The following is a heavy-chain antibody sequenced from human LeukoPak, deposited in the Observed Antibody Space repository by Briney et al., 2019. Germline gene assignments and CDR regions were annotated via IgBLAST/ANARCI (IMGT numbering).Heavy chain of an antibody. CDR1: GGSFSGYY. Sequence: ASETLSLTCAVYGGSFSGYYWSWIRQPPGKGLEWIGEINHSGSTNYNPSLKSRVTISVDTSKNQFSLKLSSVTAADTAVYYRARAPYYDSSGQVDYWGQGTLVTVSS. CDR3: ARAPYYDSSGQVDY. J-gene: IGHJ4*02. CDR2: INHSGST. V-gene: IGHV4-34*01. D-gene: IGHD3-22*01.